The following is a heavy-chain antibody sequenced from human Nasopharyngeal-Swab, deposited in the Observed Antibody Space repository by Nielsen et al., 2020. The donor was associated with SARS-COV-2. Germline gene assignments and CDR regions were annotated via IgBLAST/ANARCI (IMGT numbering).Heavy chain of an antibody. CDR3: AAAPSGDYGGY. CDR1: GFTFSSYG. Sequence: GGSLRLSCAASGFTFSSYGMHWVRQAPGKGLEWVAVISYDGSNKYYADSVKGRFTISRDNSKNTVYLQMNSQRAEDTAVYYCAAAPSGDYGGYWGQGTLVTVSS. J-gene: IGHJ4*02. CDR2: ISYDGSNK. V-gene: IGHV3-30*03. D-gene: IGHD4-23*01.